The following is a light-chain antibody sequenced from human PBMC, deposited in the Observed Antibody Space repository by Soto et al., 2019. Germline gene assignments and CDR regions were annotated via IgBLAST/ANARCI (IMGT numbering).Light chain of an antibody. J-gene: IGKJ5*01. CDR1: QSVSSY. V-gene: IGKV3-11*01. Sequence: EIVLTQSPATLSLSPGERATLSCRASQSVSSYLAWYQQKPGQAPRLLIYDASNRATGIPARFSGSGYGTDFTLTISSLEPEDFAVYYCQQRSGFGQGTRLEIK. CDR3: QQRSG. CDR2: DAS.